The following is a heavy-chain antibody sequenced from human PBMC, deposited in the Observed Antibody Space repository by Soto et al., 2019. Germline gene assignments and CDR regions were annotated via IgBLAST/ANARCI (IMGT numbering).Heavy chain of an antibody. V-gene: IGHV4-4*02. Sequence: QVQLQKSGPGLVKPSGTLSLTCAVSGGSFTSNNWWTWVRQPPGQGLEWIGEIYRTGSTNYNPSLKSRVTISLDKSENQVSLKVTSLTAADTAVYYCASRDPGTSVDYWGQGTLVTVSS. J-gene: IGHJ4*02. CDR3: ASRDPGTSVDY. CDR1: GGSFTSNNW. CDR2: IYRTGST. D-gene: IGHD1-7*01.